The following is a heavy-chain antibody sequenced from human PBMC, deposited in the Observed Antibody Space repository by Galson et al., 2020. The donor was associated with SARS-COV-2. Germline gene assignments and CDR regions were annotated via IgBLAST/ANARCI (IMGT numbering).Heavy chain of an antibody. CDR2: IKLDGSET. D-gene: IGHD3-16*01. Sequence: GGSLRLSCAASGFTFSTYWMSWIRQAPGKGLEWVGNIKLDGSETYYVDSVKGRFTISRDNAKNSLYLQMDSLRGEDTAVYYCARVQVGECSWGQGSLFTVPS. CDR1: GFTFSTYW. V-gene: IGHV3-7*01. J-gene: IGHJ5*01. CDR3: ARVQVGECS.